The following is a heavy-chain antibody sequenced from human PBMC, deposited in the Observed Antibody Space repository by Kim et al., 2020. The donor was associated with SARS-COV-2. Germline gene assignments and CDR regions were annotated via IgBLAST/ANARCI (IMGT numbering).Heavy chain of an antibody. V-gene: IGHV3-53*01. D-gene: IGHD2-2*01. CDR2: IYSGGST. J-gene: IGHJ6*02. CDR3: ARDLGYCSSTSCFRYYGMDV. Sequence: GGSLRLSCAASGFTVSSNYMSWVRQAPGKGLEWVSVIYSGGSTYYADSVKGRFTISRDNSKNTLYLQMNSLRAEDTAVYYCARDLGYCSSTSCFRYYGMDVWGQGTTVTVSS. CDR1: GFTVSSNY.